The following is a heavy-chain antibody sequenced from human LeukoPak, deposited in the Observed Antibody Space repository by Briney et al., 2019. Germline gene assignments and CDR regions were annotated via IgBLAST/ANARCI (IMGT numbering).Heavy chain of an antibody. V-gene: IGHV3-30*02. D-gene: IGHD5-18*01. CDR2: IRYDGSNK. Sequence: GGSLRLSCAASGFIFSRDSMNWVRQAPGKGLEWVAFIRYDGSNKYYADSVKGRFTISRDNSKNTLYLQMNSLRAEDTAVYYCARGEGRGYSYGYLDYWGQGTLVTVSS. J-gene: IGHJ4*02. CDR1: GFIFSRDS. CDR3: ARGEGRGYSYGYLDY.